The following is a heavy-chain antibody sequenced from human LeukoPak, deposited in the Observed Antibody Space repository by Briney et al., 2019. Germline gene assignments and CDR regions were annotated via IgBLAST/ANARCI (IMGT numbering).Heavy chain of an antibody. D-gene: IGHD4-17*01. J-gene: IGHJ4*02. Sequence: GGSLRLSCAASGFTFRNYAMSWVRQAPGKGLEWVSTISGTGDDTDYADSVKGRFPISRDNSKNTLYLQMNSRRAEDTAVYYCAKHQDWTVTVPDYWGQGTLVTVSS. CDR3: AKHQDWTVTVPDY. V-gene: IGHV3-23*01. CDR1: GFTFRNYA. CDR2: ISGTGDDT.